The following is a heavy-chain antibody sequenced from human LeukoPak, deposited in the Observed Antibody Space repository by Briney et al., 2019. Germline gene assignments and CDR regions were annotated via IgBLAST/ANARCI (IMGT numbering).Heavy chain of an antibody. V-gene: IGHV3-23*01. CDR1: GFTFSSYA. CDR3: AKTVLRYSTGDAFDI. D-gene: IGHD3-9*01. J-gene: IGHJ3*02. Sequence: PGWALRLSCAASGFTFSSYAMSWVRPAPGKGLEWVSAISGSGGSTYYADSVKGRFTISRDNSKNTLYLQMNSLRAEDTAVYYCAKTVLRYSTGDAFDIWGQGTMVTVSS. CDR2: ISGSGGST.